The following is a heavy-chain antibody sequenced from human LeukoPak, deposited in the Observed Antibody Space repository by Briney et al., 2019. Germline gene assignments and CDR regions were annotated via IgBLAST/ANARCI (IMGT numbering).Heavy chain of an antibody. CDR1: GYTYTTDG. Sequence: GSVKVSCKASGYTYTTDGISWVRQAPGQGLEWMGWIVSYSGRTNYAQKFQGRVTITADEATSTAYMELSSLRSEDTAVYYCARNPGGDIVVVPAAILFGWFDPWGQGTLVTVSS. CDR3: ARNPGGDIVVVPAAILFGWFDP. D-gene: IGHD2-2*01. V-gene: IGHV1-18*01. J-gene: IGHJ5*02. CDR2: IVSYSGRT.